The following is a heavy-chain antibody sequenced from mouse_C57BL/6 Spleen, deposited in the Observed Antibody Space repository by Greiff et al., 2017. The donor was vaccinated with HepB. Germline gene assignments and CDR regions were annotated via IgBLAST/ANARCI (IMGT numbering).Heavy chain of an antibody. V-gene: IGHV1-64*01. CDR1: GYTFTSYW. Sequence: QVQLQQPGAELVKPGASVKLSCKASGYTFTSYWMHWVKQRPGQGLEWIGMIHPNSGSTNYNEKFKSKATLTVDKSSSTAYMQLSSLTSEDSAVYYCARRLTGTHFDYWGQGTTLTVSS. D-gene: IGHD4-1*01. CDR2: IHPNSGST. CDR3: ARRLTGTHFDY. J-gene: IGHJ2*01.